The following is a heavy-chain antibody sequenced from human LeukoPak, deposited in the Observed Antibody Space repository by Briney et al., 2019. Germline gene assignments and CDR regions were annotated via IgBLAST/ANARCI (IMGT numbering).Heavy chain of an antibody. V-gene: IGHV4-4*07. Sequence: PSETLSLTCTVSGDSISNYYWSWIRQPAGKGLEWIGRIYTDGSTYYNPSLKSRLTVSVDTSRNQFSLNLSSVTAADTAVYYCARGAGPPLRAFDIWGQGTMVTVSS. J-gene: IGHJ3*02. CDR1: GDSISNYY. CDR2: IYTDGST. CDR3: ARGAGPPLRAFDI.